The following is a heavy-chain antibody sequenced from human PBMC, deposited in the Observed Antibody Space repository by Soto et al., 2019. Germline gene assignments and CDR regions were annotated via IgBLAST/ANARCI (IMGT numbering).Heavy chain of an antibody. D-gene: IGHD1-7*01. J-gene: IGHJ4*02. V-gene: IGHV1-46*01. CDR2: ISPGGGGT. Sequence: ASVKVSCKASGYTFTSYYIHWVRQAPGQGLEWMGSISPGGGGTSDAQSFQGRVTMTGDTSTNTVYMELSSLRSEDSAVYYCARDAPFPITGTTFDYWGQGTLVTVSS. CDR1: GYTFTSYY. CDR3: ARDAPFPITGTTFDY.